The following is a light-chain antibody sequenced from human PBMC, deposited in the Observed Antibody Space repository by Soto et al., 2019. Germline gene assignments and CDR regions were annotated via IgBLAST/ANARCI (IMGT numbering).Light chain of an antibody. CDR1: SSDVGAYDY. CDR3: SSYTSSTTYV. V-gene: IGLV2-14*01. CDR2: DVS. J-gene: IGLJ1*01. Sequence: QSALTQPASVSGSPGQSITISCTGTSSDVGAYDYVSWYQQHPDKAPKLMIYDVSSRPSGISNRFSGSKSANTASLTISGLQTEDEADYYFSSYTSSTTYVFGTGTKLTVL.